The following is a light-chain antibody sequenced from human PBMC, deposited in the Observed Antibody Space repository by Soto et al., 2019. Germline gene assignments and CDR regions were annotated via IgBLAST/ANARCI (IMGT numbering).Light chain of an antibody. V-gene: IGKV3-20*01. J-gene: IGKJ1*01. Sequence: EIVMTQSPATLSVSPGERSTLSCLASQSFNSTYLAWYQQKPGQAPRLLIYGASSRATGIPDRFSGSGSGTDFTLTISRLDPEDFAVYYCQQYGSSPLTVGQGTKVEIK. CDR1: QSFNSTY. CDR2: GAS. CDR3: QQYGSSPLT.